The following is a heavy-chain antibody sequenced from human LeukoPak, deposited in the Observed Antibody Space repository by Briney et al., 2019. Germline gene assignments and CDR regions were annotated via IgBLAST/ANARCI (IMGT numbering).Heavy chain of an antibody. CDR3: ARDRPTGASRLFVVQ. CDR2: MSSGGTYI. CDR1: GFIFSTYS. Sequence: PGGSLRLSCAASGFIFSTYSMIWVRQAPGKGLEWVSSMSSGGTYIYYADSVRGRFTISRDNAKNSLSLVMKSLRAEDTAVYYCARDRPTGASRLFVVQWGQGTLVTVSS. J-gene: IGHJ4*02. V-gene: IGHV3-21*01. D-gene: IGHD3-3*01.